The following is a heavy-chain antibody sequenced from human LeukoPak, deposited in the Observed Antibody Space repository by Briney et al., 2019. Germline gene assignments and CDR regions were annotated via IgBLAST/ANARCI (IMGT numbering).Heavy chain of an antibody. J-gene: IGHJ6*04. CDR1: GFTFSSYE. V-gene: IGHV3-48*03. D-gene: IGHD3-10*02. Sequence: GGSLRLSCAASGFTFSSYEMNWVRQAPGKGLEWVSYISSSGSTIYYADSVKGRFTISRDNAKNSLYLQMNSLRAEDTAFYYCGELGITMIGGVWGKGTTVTISS. CDR3: GELGITMIGGV. CDR2: ISSSGSTI.